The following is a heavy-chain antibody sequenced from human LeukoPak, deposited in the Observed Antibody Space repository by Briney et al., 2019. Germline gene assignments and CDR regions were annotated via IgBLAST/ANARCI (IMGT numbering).Heavy chain of an antibody. J-gene: IGHJ5*02. CDR1: GFTFSSYS. CDR2: ISSSSSYI. V-gene: IGHV3-21*01. Sequence: GGSLRLSCAASGFTFSSYSMNWVRQAPGKGLEWVSSISSSSSYIYYADSVKGRFTISRDNAKNSLYLQMKSLRAEDTAVYYCARGKTSQNIVTRRTYNWFDPWGQGTLVTVSS. D-gene: IGHD2/OR15-2a*01. CDR3: ARGKTSQNIVTRRTYNWFDP.